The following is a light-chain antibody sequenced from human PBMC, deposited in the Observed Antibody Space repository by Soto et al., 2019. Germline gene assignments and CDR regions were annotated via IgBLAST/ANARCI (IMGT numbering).Light chain of an antibody. CDR2: DTS. CDR3: QQRSNWPWT. J-gene: IGKJ4*01. V-gene: IGKV3-11*01. Sequence: EMALTQSPATLSLSPGERATLSCRASQSVSSYLAWYQQKPGQAPRLLIYDTSNRATGIPARFSGSGSGTDFTLTISSLEPEDFAVYYCQQRSNWPWTFGGGTKVEIK. CDR1: QSVSSY.